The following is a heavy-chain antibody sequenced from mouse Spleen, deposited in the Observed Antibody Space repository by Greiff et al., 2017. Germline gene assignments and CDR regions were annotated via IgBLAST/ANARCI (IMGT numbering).Heavy chain of an antibody. CDR1: GFTFSSYG. D-gene: IGHD4-1*01. J-gene: IGHJ1*01. CDR3: ARLELGRYFDV. V-gene: IGHV5-9-2*01. Sequence: DVKLVESGGGLVKPGGSLKLSCAASGFTFSSYGMSWVRQTPEKRLEWVATISGGGSYTYYPDSVKGRFTISRDNAKNNLYLQMSSLRSEDTALYYCARLELGRYFDVWGAGTTVTVSS. CDR2: ISGGGSYT.